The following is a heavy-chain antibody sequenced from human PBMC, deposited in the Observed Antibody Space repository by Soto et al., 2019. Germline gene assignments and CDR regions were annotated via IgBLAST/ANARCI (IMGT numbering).Heavy chain of an antibody. D-gene: IGHD5-18*01. V-gene: IGHV1-69*12. J-gene: IGHJ4*02. Sequence: QVQLVQSGAEVKKPGSSVKVSCKASGGTFSSYAISWVRQAPGQGLEWMGGIIPILGTANYAQKFQGRVTITADESTSTAYMELSSLRSEDTAVYYCARGRGIQLWSEYYFDYWGQGTLVTVSS. CDR3: ARGRGIQLWSEYYFDY. CDR2: IIPILGTA. CDR1: GGTFSSYA.